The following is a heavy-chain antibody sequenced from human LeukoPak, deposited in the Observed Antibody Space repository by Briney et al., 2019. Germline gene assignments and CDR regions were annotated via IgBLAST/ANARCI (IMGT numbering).Heavy chain of an antibody. V-gene: IGHV1-18*01. Sequence: ASVKVSCKASGYTFTSYIFSWVRQAPGQGLEGMGWINAYNGNTDYAQRVQGRVTMARDTSTSTVYMELSSLRSEGTAVYYCARGGGITIFGVVIMREYFQHWGQGTLVTVSS. J-gene: IGHJ1*01. CDR3: ARGGGITIFGVVIMREYFQH. CDR2: INAYNGNT. D-gene: IGHD3-3*01. CDR1: GYTFTSYI.